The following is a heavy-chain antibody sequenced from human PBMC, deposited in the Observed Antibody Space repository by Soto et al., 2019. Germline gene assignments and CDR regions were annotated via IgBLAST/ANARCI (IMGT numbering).Heavy chain of an antibody. CDR2: ISYDGSNK. Sequence: QVQLVESGGGVVQPGRSLRLSCAASGFTFSSYAMHWVRQAPGEGLEWVAVISYDGSNKYYADSVKGRFTISRDNSKNTLYLQMNSLRAEDTAVYYCARAYSSGWYGDYWGQGTLVTVSS. J-gene: IGHJ4*02. CDR3: ARAYSSGWYGDY. V-gene: IGHV3-30-3*01. D-gene: IGHD6-19*01. CDR1: GFTFSSYA.